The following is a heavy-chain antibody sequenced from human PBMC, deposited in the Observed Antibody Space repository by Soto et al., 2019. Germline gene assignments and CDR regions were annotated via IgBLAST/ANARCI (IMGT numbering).Heavy chain of an antibody. D-gene: IGHD1-26*01. CDR1: GLIFENFG. CDR3: AKNQGVELVPLATVDWFDP. J-gene: IGHJ5*02. Sequence: PGGSLRLSCAASGLIFENFGMSWVRQAPGKGLEWISSISGSGFKKYYADSVKGRFTISRDNSKSTVYLELNNLSAEDTAVYHCAKNQGVELVPLATVDWFDPWGQGSGGTTSS. V-gene: IGHV3-23*01. CDR2: ISGSGFKK.